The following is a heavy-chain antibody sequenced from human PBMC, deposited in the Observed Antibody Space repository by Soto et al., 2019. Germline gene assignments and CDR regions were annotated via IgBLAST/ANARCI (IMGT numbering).Heavy chain of an antibody. J-gene: IGHJ5*02. CDR1: GGSISGTTYY. V-gene: IGHV4-39*02. CDR2: VYFDGST. D-gene: IGHD2-2*01. CDR3: ARGGISRIYQLPPFDP. Sequence: SETLSLTCIVSGGSISGTTYYWAWIRQPPGKGLEWIGSVYFDGSTYYNPSLKSRVTISVDTSMNHFSLRLASVTAADTALYYCARGGISRIYQLPPFDPWGQGTLVTVSS.